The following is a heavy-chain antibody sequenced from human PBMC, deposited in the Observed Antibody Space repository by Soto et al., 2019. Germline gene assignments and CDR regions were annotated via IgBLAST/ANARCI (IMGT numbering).Heavy chain of an antibody. V-gene: IGHV4-59*01. CDR2: LYYGGST. CDR3: ARGRDDQNGWYVDL. D-gene: IGHD2-15*01. J-gene: IGHJ2*01. Sequence: TLSLTCTVSGGSISTYYWNWIRQPPGKGLEWIGYLYYGGSTNYNPSLESRVTISLDTSKNQISLKLSSVTAADTAVYYCARGRDDQNGWYVDLWGRGSLVTVSS. CDR1: GGSISTYY.